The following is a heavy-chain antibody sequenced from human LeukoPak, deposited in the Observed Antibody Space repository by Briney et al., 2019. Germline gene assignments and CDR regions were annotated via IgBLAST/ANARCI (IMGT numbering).Heavy chain of an antibody. CDR2: ISAHSGNT. D-gene: IGHD3-10*01. CDR3: ARDLGNYFHF. Sequence: ASVKVSCKASGYSFTSYGISWVRQAPGQGLEWMGWISAHSGNTKYAQEVQGRVTMTTDTYTSTAYMEMRSLRSDDTAVYYCARDLGNYFHFWGQGTLVTVSS. CDR1: GYSFTSYG. J-gene: IGHJ4*02. V-gene: IGHV1-18*01.